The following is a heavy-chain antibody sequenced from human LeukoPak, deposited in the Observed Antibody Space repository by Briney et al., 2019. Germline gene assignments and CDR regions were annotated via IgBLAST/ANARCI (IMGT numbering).Heavy chain of an antibody. V-gene: IGHV4-38-2*01. CDR3: ARGVEMAGFDY. D-gene: IGHD5-24*01. CDR2: IYHSGST. CDR1: GYSISSGYD. J-gene: IGHJ4*02. Sequence: PSETLSLTCAVSGYSISSGYDWGWIRQPPGKGLEWIGSIYHSGSTYYNPSLKSRLTISVDISRNQFSLKLSSVTAADTAVYYCARGVEMAGFDYWGQGNLVTVSS.